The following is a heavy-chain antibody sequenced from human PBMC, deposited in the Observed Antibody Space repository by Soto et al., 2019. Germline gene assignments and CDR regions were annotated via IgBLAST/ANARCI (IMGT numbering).Heavy chain of an antibody. Sequence: PGGSLRLSCTASGFTFSSYIMNWVRQAPGKGLEWISTITADGGGTFYADSVKGRFTISRDNSKNTLYLQMDNLRAEDTALYYCAKHSGGSGWPEFYCWGQGNQVTLSS. CDR2: ITADGGGT. D-gene: IGHD6-19*01. J-gene: IGHJ1*01. V-gene: IGHV3-23*01. CDR3: AKHSGGSGWPEFYC. CDR1: GFTFSSYI.